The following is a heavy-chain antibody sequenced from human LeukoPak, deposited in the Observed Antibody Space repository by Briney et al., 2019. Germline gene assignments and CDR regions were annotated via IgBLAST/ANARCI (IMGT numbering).Heavy chain of an antibody. CDR2: INHSGST. Sequence: SETLSLTCAVYGGSFSGYYWSWIRQPPGKGLEWIGEINHSGSTNYNPSLKGRVTISVDTSKNQFSLKLSSVTAADTAVYYCARVDCSSTSCYKPDAFDIWGQGTMVTVSS. D-gene: IGHD2-2*02. J-gene: IGHJ3*02. CDR3: ARVDCSSTSCYKPDAFDI. CDR1: GGSFSGYY. V-gene: IGHV4-34*01.